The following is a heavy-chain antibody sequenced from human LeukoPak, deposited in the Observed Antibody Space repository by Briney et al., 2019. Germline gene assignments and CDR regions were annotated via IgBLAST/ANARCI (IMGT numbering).Heavy chain of an antibody. Sequence: SGGSLRLSCSVSAFTFNTFDNFAMNWVRQAPGKGLEWVAAISESGASTYYAASVKGRFTISRDNAKNSLYLQMNSLRAGDTAVYYCAREPPEWFGESRDDWFDPWGQGTLVTVSS. CDR2: ISESGAST. D-gene: IGHD3-10*01. CDR1: AFTFNTFDNFA. CDR3: AREPPEWFGESRDDWFDP. V-gene: IGHV3-23*01. J-gene: IGHJ5*02.